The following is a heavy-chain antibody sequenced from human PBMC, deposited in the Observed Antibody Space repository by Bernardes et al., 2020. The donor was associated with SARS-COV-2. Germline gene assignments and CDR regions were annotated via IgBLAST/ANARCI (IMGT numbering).Heavy chain of an antibody. V-gene: IGHV3-21*01. CDR2: ISSSSTYI. J-gene: IGHJ5*02. CDR3: ARDIGRYCSSTSCPFDP. Sequence: GGSLRLSCAASGFTFTSYSLNWVRQAPGKGLEWVSSISSSSTYIFYADSVKGRFTISRDNAKNSLYLQMNSLRAEDTAVYYCARDIGRYCSSTSCPFDPWGQGTLVTVSS. D-gene: IGHD2-2*01. CDR1: GFTFTSYS.